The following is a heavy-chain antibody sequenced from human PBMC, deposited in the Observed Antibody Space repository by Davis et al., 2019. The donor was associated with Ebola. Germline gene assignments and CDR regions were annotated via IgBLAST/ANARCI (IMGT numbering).Heavy chain of an antibody. D-gene: IGHD3-10*01. V-gene: IGHV4-34*01. Sequence: MPSETLSLTCAVYGESFSGYYWTWIRQPPGKGLEWIGEINHSGSTNYDPSPKSRVSISVDTSKNQFSLKLTSVTAADTAVYYCARAHGSGSYVGMFDYWGQGSLVTVSS. CDR3: ARAHGSGSYVGMFDY. CDR1: GESFSGYY. CDR2: INHSGST. J-gene: IGHJ4*02.